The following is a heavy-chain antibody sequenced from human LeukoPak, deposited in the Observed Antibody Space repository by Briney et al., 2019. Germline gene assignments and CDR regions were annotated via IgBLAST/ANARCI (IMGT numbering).Heavy chain of an antibody. Sequence: GGSLRLSCAASGFSFSDYYMTWIRQAPGKGLEWVSYISSSGNTIYYADSVKGRFTISRDNVKNSLYLQIHSLRAEDTAVYYCVSDGGVTGGHYWGQGTLVTVSS. J-gene: IGHJ4*02. V-gene: IGHV3-11*01. D-gene: IGHD2-8*02. CDR3: VSDGGVTGGHY. CDR2: ISSSGNTI. CDR1: GFSFSDYY.